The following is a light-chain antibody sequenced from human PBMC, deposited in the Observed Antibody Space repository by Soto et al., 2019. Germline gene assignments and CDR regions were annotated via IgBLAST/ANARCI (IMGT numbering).Light chain of an antibody. CDR2: EVS. J-gene: IGLJ1*01. Sequence: QSALTQPASVSGSPGQSITISCTGTSGDVGAYDYVSWYQQHPDKAPKLMIYEVSNRPSGVSNRFSGSKSVNTATLTISGLQAEDEADYYCSSYTSSSTRGFGTGTKVTVL. CDR3: SSYTSSSTRG. CDR1: SGDVGAYDY. V-gene: IGLV2-14*03.